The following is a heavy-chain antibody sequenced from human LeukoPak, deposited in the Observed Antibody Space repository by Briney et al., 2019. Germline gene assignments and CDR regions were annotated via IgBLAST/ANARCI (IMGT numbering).Heavy chain of an antibody. Sequence: GGSLRLSCAASGFTFSSYAMSWVRQAPGKELEWVSAISGSGGSTYYADSVKGRFTISRDNSKNTLYLQMNSLRAEDTAVYYCAKDRVSCNWFDPWGQGTLVTVSS. J-gene: IGHJ5*02. CDR1: GFTFSSYA. CDR2: ISGSGGST. D-gene: IGHD2-2*01. CDR3: AKDRVSCNWFDP. V-gene: IGHV3-23*01.